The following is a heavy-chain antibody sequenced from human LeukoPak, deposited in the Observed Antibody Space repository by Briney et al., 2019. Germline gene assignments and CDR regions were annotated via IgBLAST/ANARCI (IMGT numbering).Heavy chain of an antibody. CDR1: GFTFSSYA. J-gene: IGHJ4*02. CDR2: ISGSGGST. CDR3: ARDDLGYCSGGSCYEDY. Sequence: GGSLRLSCAASGFTFSSYAMSWVRQAPGKGLEWVSAISGSGGSTYYADSVKGRFTISRDNSKNTLYLQMNSLRAEDTAVYYCARDDLGYCSGGSCYEDYWGQGTLVTVSS. D-gene: IGHD2-15*01. V-gene: IGHV3-23*01.